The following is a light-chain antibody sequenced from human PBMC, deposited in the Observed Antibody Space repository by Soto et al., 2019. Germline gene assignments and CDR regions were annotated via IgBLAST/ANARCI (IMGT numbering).Light chain of an antibody. CDR3: QSYDSGPPESYV. V-gene: IGLV1-40*01. CDR1: SSNIGAGFG. CDR2: SDV. J-gene: IGLJ1*01. Sequence: QSVLTQPPSVSGAPGQTVTISCTGSSSNIGAGFGVHWYQHLPGTTPKLLIHSDVRRPSGGSARFSAFESGASASLVISGLQPEDEGDYFCQSYDSGPPESYVFGTGTKLTVL.